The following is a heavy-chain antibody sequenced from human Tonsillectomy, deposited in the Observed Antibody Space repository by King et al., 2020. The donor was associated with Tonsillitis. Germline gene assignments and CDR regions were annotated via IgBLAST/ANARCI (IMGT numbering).Heavy chain of an antibody. CDR1: GFTFSSYE. J-gene: IGHJ4*02. Sequence: VQLVESGGGLVQPGGSLRLSCAASGFTFSSYEMNWVRQAPGKELEGVSYISSSGSTIYYADSVKGRFTISRDNAKNSLYLQMNSLRAEDTAVYYCARESPTTVTTLFDYWGQGTLVTVSS. V-gene: IGHV3-48*03. D-gene: IGHD4-17*01. CDR2: ISSSGSTI. CDR3: ARESPTTVTTLFDY.